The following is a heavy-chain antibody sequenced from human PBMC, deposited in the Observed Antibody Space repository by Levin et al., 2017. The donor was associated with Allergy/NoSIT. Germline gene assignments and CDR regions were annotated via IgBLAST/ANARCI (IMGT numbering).Heavy chain of an antibody. D-gene: IGHD4-17*01. CDR1: GYTFTSYG. CDR2: ISAYNGNT. Sequence: GESLKISCKASGYTFTSYGISWVRQAPGQGLEWMGWISAYNGNTNYAQKLQGRVTMTTDTSTSTAYMELRSLRSDDTAVYYCARDRDDYGDYGGDYWGQGTLVTVSS. J-gene: IGHJ4*02. CDR3: ARDRDDYGDYGGDY. V-gene: IGHV1-18*01.